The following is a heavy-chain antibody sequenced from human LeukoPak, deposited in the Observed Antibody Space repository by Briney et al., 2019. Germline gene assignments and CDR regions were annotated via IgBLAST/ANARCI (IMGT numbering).Heavy chain of an antibody. V-gene: IGHV4-39*01. D-gene: IGHD6-13*01. Sequence: PSETLSLTCIVSGGSISSSSYGWGWIRQPPGNGLEWIASIYYSGSTYYNPSLKSRVTISVDTSKNQFSLKLSSVTAADTAVYYCARQEYSSSWFFDYWGQGTLVTVSS. J-gene: IGHJ4*02. CDR1: GGSISSSSYG. CDR3: ARQEYSSSWFFDY. CDR2: IYYSGST.